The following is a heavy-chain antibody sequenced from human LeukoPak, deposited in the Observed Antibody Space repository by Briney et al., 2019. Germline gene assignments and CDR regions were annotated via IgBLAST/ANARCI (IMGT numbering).Heavy chain of an antibody. CDR3: ARDIVVVPAAIRNYYYYGMDV. J-gene: IGHJ6*02. D-gene: IGHD2-2*02. Sequence: ASVKVSCKASGYPFTSYGISWVRQAPGQGLEWMGWISAYNGNTNYAQKLQGRVTMTTDTSTSTAYMELRSLRSDDTAVYYCARDIVVVPAAIRNYYYYGMDVWGQGTTVTVSS. CDR2: ISAYNGNT. V-gene: IGHV1-18*01. CDR1: GYPFTSYG.